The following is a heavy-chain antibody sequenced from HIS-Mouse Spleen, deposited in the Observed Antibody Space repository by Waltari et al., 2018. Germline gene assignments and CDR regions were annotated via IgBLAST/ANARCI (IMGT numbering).Heavy chain of an antibody. D-gene: IGHD6-13*01. V-gene: IGHV4-39*07. CDR3: AREIPYSSSWYDWYFDL. CDR1: GGSISSSSYY. Sequence: QLQLQESGPGLVKPSETLSLTCTVSGGSISSSSYYWGWIRQPPGKGLEWIGSLYYSGSTYYNPSLKSRVTISVDTSKNQFSLKLGSVTAADTAVYYCAREIPYSSSWYDWYFDLWGRGTLVTVSS. J-gene: IGHJ2*01. CDR2: LYYSGST.